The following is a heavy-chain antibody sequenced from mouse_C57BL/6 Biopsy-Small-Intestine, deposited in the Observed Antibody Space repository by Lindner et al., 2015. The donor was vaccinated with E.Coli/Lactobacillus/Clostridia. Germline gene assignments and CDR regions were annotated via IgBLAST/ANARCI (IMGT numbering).Heavy chain of an antibody. CDR3: ARRWLYYFDY. J-gene: IGHJ2*01. V-gene: IGHV1-52*01. D-gene: IGHD1-1*02. CDR1: GYTFTSYW. CDR2: IDPSDSET. Sequence: VQLQESGAEMVRPGASVKLSCKASGYTFTSYWMHWVKQRPGQGLEWIGKIDPSDSETHYNQKFKDKATLTVDKSSSTAYMQLNSLTSEDSAVYYCARRWLYYFDYWGQGTTLTVSS.